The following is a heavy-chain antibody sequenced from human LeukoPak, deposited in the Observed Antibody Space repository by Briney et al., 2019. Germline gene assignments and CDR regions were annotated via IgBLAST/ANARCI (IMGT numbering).Heavy chain of an antibody. J-gene: IGHJ4*02. V-gene: IGHV3-64*04. CDR1: GFTFSSYV. D-gene: IGHD7-27*01. CDR2: ISSNGGST. CDR3: TTGNWGSFSY. Sequence: PGGSLRLSCSGTGFTFSSYVMHWVRQAPGKGLEYVSVISSNGGSTDYADSVKGRFTISRDGSRHTLYLQVNSLKTEDTAVYYCTTGNWGSFSYWGQGTLVTVSS.